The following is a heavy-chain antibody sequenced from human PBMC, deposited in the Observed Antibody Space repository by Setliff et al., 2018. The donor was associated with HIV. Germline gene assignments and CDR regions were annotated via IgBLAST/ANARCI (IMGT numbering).Heavy chain of an antibody. CDR3: ARHSITLVVGVPERDDAFDI. CDR1: GGPISSSSYY. D-gene: IGHD3-22*01. J-gene: IGHJ3*02. Sequence: SETLSLTCSVSGGPISSSSYYWGWIRQPPGKGLEWIGNIYSSGNTYYNPSLKSRLTMSVDTSKNQLSLKLSSLTAADTAVYYCARHSITLVVGVPERDDAFDIWGHGTMVTVSS. CDR2: IYSSGNT. V-gene: IGHV4-39*01.